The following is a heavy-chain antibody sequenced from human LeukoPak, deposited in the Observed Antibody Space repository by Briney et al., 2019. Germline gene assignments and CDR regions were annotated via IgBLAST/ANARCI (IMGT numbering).Heavy chain of an antibody. CDR3: ARIDAFDI. CDR1: GYSISSGYY. Sequence: PSETLSLTCAVSGYSISSGYYWGWIGQPPGKGLEWIGSIYHSGSTYYNPSLKSRVTISVDTSKNQFSLKLSSVTAADTAVYYCARIDAFDIWGQGTMVTVSS. J-gene: IGHJ3*02. CDR2: IYHSGST. V-gene: IGHV4-38-2*01.